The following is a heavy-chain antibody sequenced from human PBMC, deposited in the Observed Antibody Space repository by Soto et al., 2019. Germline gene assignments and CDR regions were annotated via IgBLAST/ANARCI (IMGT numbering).Heavy chain of an antibody. J-gene: IGHJ6*03. V-gene: IGHV3-48*01. Sequence: HPGGSLRLSCAASGFTFSSYSMKWVRQAPEKGLEWVSYISGSSSNIQYAESVRGRFTISRDNAENSLYLQMNSLRAEDTAVYYCARGLGSGTYTRYYYFYMDVWGKGTTVTVSS. CDR2: ISGSSSNI. CDR3: ARGLGSGTYTRYYYFYMDV. D-gene: IGHD3-10*01. CDR1: GFTFSSYS.